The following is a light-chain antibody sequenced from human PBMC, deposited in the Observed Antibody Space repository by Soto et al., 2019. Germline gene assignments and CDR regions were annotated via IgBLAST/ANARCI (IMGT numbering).Light chain of an antibody. CDR1: QCVSRN. J-gene: IGKJ4*01. CDR2: DAS. V-gene: IGKV3-11*01. CDR3: QQRSNWPPLS. Sequence: EIVLTQSPATLSLSPGERATLPCRASQCVSRNLAWYQQRPGQAPRLLIYDASNRATGIPARFSGSGSGTDFTLTISSLEPEDFAVYYCQQRSNWPPLSFGGGTKVEIK.